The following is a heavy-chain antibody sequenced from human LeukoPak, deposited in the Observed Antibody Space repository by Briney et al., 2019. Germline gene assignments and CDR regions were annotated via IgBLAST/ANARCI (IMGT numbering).Heavy chain of an antibody. Sequence: GESLKISCMGSGYSFTSYWIGWVRQMPGKGLEWMGIIYPGDSDTRYSPSFQGQVTISADKSISTAYLQWSSLKASDTAMYYCARLGGPNWHAPNFGYWGQGTLVTVSS. CDR2: IYPGDSDT. J-gene: IGHJ4*02. V-gene: IGHV5-51*01. CDR3: ARLGGPNWHAPNFGY. D-gene: IGHD1-1*01. CDR1: GYSFTSYW.